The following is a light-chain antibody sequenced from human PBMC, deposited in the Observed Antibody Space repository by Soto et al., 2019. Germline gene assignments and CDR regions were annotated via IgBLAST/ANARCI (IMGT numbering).Light chain of an antibody. CDR3: QQYNNRPV. Sequence: EIVMTQSPATLSVPPGERATLSCRASQSVNSNLAWYQQKPGQAPRLLIYGASTRATGIPARFSGSGSGTEFTLTISSLQSEDFAVYYCQQYNNRPVFGGGTKVDIK. CDR2: GAS. J-gene: IGKJ4*01. CDR1: QSVNSN. V-gene: IGKV3-15*01.